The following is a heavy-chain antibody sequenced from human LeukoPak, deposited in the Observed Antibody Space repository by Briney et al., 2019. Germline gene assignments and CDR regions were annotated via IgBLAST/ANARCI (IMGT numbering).Heavy chain of an antibody. Sequence: SETLSLTCTVSGGSISSGDYYWSWIRQPPGKGLEWIGYIYYSGSTYYNPSLKSRVTISVDTSKNQFSLKLSSVTAADTAVYYCARELTGYSGYDLDYWGQGTLVTVSS. V-gene: IGHV4-30-4*01. CDR2: IYYSGST. CDR1: GGSISSGDYY. CDR3: ARELTGYSGYDLDY. D-gene: IGHD5-12*01. J-gene: IGHJ4*02.